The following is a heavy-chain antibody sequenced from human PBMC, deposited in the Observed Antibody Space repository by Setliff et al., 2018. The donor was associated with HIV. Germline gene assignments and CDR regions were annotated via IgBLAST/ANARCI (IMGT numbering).Heavy chain of an antibody. V-gene: IGHV4-61*02. J-gene: IGHJ5*02. CDR1: GGSISSGDYY. CDR2: IHTSGNT. D-gene: IGHD6-19*01. CDR3: ARGRPQWPNYNYFDP. Sequence: NPSETLSLTCTVSGGSISSGDYYWTWIRQPAGKGLQWIGRIHTSGNTNYNPSLKSRVTISVDTSKIQFSLKLSSLTAADTAVYYCARGRPQWPNYNYFDPWGLGTLVTVSS.